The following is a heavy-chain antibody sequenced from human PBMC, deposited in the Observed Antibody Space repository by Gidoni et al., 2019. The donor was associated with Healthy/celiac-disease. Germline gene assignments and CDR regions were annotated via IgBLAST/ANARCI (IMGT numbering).Heavy chain of an antibody. CDR2: IYYSGST. Sequence: QLQLQESGPGLVKPSETLSLPCTVSGGSISSISYYWGWIRQPPGKGLGWIGSIYYSGSTYYNPSLKSSVTISVDTSKNQFSLKLSSVTAADTAVYYCARLPRSGYSNYVFFDYWGQGTLVTVSS. D-gene: IGHD4-4*01. J-gene: IGHJ4*02. CDR3: ARLPRSGYSNYVFFDY. CDR1: GGSISSISYY. V-gene: IGHV4-39*01.